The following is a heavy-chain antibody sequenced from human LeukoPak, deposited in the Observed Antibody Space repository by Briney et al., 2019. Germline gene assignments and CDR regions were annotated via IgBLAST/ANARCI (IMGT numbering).Heavy chain of an antibody. D-gene: IGHD5-18*01. Sequence: GASVKVSCKASGYTFTSYGISWVRQAPGQGLEWMGWISAYSGNTNYAQKLQGRVTMTTDTSTSTAYMELRSLRSDDTAVYYCASAAMVTNWFDPWGQGTLVTVSS. CDR1: GYTFTSYG. V-gene: IGHV1-18*01. CDR2: ISAYSGNT. J-gene: IGHJ5*02. CDR3: ASAAMVTNWFDP.